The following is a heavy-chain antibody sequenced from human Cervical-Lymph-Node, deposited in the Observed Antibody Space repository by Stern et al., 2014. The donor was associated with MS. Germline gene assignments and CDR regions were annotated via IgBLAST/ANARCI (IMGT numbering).Heavy chain of an antibody. CDR3: ASANCSSTSCPNWFDP. V-gene: IGHV4-30-4*01. CDR2: IYYSGST. Sequence: LVESGPGLVKPSQTLSLTCTVSGGSISSGDYYWSWIRQPPGKGLEWIGYIYYSGSTYYNPSLKSRVTISVDTSKNQFSLKLSSVTAADTAVYYCASANCSSTSCPNWFDPWGQGTLVTVSS. CDR1: GGSISSGDYY. J-gene: IGHJ5*02. D-gene: IGHD2-2*01.